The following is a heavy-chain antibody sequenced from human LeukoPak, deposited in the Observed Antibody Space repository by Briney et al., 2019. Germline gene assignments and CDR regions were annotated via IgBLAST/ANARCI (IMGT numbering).Heavy chain of an antibody. J-gene: IGHJ6*02. CDR2: INSDGSST. Sequence: GRSLRLSCAASGFTFSSYWMHWVRQAPGKGLVWVSRINSDGSSTSYADSVKGRFTISRDNAKNTLYLQMNSLRAEDTAVYYCARVGEYYYGMDVWGQGTTVTVSS. CDR3: ARVGEYYYGMDV. V-gene: IGHV3-74*01. CDR1: GFTFSSYW.